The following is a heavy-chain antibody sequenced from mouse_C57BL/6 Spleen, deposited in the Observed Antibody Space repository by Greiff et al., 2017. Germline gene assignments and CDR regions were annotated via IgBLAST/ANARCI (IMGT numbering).Heavy chain of an antibody. Sequence: QVQLQQPGTELVKPGASVKLSCKASGYTFTSYWMHWVKQRPGQGLEWIGNINPSNGGTNYNEKFKSKATLTVDKSSSTAYMQLSSLTSEDSAVYYCARCPQTAQATGRAMDYWGQGTSVTVSS. CDR2: INPSNGGT. V-gene: IGHV1-53*01. CDR1: GYTFTSYW. D-gene: IGHD3-2*02. J-gene: IGHJ4*01. CDR3: ARCPQTAQATGRAMDY.